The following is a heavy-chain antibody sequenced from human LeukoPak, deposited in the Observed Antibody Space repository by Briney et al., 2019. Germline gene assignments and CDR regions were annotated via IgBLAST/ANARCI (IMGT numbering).Heavy chain of an antibody. CDR3: ARAYIRYFDWLKPNDAFDI. CDR2: ISSSGSTI. CDR1: GFTFSSYS. V-gene: IGHV3-48*04. Sequence: GGSLRLSCAASGFTFSSYSMNWVRQAPGKGLEWVSYISSSGSTIYYADSVKGRFTISRDNAKNSLYLQMNSLRAEDTAVYYCARAYIRYFDWLKPNDAFDIWGQGTMVTVSS. J-gene: IGHJ3*02. D-gene: IGHD3-9*01.